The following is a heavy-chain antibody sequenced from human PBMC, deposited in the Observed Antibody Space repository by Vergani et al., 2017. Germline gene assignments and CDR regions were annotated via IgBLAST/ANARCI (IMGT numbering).Heavy chain of an antibody. CDR1: GGSISRISYY. CDR3: ATRHTVAAHYMDV. Sequence: LQLQESGPGLVKPSETLSLTCIVTGGSISRISYYGAWVRRPPGKGLEWNGCIYYAGSTYYNPSRKSRVTISVDTSKNQFSLKLSSVTAADSATYFCATRHTVAAHYMDVWGQGITVNVSS. CDR2: IYYAGST. V-gene: IGHV4-39*01. D-gene: IGHD6-19*01. J-gene: IGHJ6*03.